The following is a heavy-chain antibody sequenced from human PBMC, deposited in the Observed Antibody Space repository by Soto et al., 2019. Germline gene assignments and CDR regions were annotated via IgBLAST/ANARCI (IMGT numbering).Heavy chain of an antibody. CDR1: GFTFSSYS. J-gene: IGHJ6*02. V-gene: IGHV3-21*01. Sequence: EVQLVESGGGLVKPGGSLRLSCAASGFTFSSYSMNWARQAPGNGLEWVSSISSSSSSDYIYYADSVKGRFSISRDNAKNSLYLQMNSLRAEDTAVYYCARQGSSTKYYTMDVWGQGTTVTVSS. D-gene: IGHD2-2*01. CDR2: ISSSSSSDYI. CDR3: ARQGSSTKYYTMDV.